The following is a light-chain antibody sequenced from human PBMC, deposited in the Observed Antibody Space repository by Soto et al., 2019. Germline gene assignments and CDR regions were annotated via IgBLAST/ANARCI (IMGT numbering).Light chain of an antibody. J-gene: IGKJ1*01. CDR1: QSISSY. V-gene: IGKV1-39*01. CDR3: QQYDSYPST. CDR2: AAS. Sequence: DIQMTQSPSALSASVGDRVTSTCRASQSISSYLNWYQQKPGKAPKLLIYAASSLQSGVPSRFSGSGSGTDFTLTISSLQPEDFATYYCQQYDSYPSTFGQGTTVDIK.